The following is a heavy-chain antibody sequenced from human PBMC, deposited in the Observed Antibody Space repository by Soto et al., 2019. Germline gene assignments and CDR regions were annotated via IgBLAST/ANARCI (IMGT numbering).Heavy chain of an antibody. CDR3: ARFPRYGGSAPGMDD. J-gene: IGHJ6*02. CDR1: GGTFSSYA. V-gene: IGHV1-69*01. Sequence: QVQLGQSGAEVKKPGSSVKVSCKASGGTFSSYAISWVRQAPGQGLEWMGGFIPIFGTANYAQKFHGRVTITADESTSTAYMELSSLTSEDTAVYYCARFPRYGGSAPGMDDWGQGTPVTVSS. CDR2: FIPIFGTA. D-gene: IGHD1-26*01.